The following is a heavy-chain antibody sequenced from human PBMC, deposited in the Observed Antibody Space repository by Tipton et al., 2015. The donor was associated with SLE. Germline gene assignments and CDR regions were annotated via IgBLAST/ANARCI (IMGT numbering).Heavy chain of an antibody. Sequence: TLSLTCAVFGGSISRNNWWSWVRQPPGKGLEWIGYIYYSGSTYYNPSLKSRVTISVDTSKNQFSLKLSSVTAADTAVYYCAREGADDCLDYWGQGTLVTVSS. J-gene: IGHJ4*02. D-gene: IGHD2-21*02. CDR2: IYYSGST. CDR3: AREGADDCLDY. V-gene: IGHV4-4*02. CDR1: GGSISRNNW.